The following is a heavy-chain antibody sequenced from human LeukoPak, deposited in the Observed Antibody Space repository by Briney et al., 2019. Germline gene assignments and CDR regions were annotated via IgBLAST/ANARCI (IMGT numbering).Heavy chain of an antibody. D-gene: IGHD6-19*01. CDR2: TYYRSKWYN. V-gene: IGHV6-1*01. J-gene: IGHJ6*02. CDR1: GDSVSSNSAA. CDR3: AREAFSGWPNEYYYYYGMDV. Sequence: SQTLSLTCAISGDSVSSNSAAWNWIRQSPSRGLEWLGRTYYRSKWYNDYAVSVKSRITINPDTSKNQFSLQLNSVTPEDTAVYYCAREAFSGWPNEYYYYYGMDVWGQGTTVTVSS.